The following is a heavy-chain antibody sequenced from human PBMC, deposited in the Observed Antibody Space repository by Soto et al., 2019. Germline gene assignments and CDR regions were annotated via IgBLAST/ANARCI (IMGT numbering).Heavy chain of an antibody. V-gene: IGHV4-61*01. J-gene: IGHJ4*02. CDR1: CCPLHNCSYH. CDR2: IHYSGST. D-gene: IGHD2-21*01. Sequence: SGTPSPPRTFPCCPLHNCSYHLGRVRQPPGKGLEWIGFIHYSGSTNYNPSLKSRVTMSVDTSKNQFSLKLTSVNAADTAVYYCTRGGDAYKNGHWGQGTLVTVSS. CDR3: TRGGDAYKNGH.